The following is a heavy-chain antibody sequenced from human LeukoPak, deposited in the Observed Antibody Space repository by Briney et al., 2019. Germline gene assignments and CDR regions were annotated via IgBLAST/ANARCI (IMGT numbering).Heavy chain of an antibody. CDR2: IKQDGSEK. CDR3: TTDPLHLLLWFGDSPSRVDY. Sequence: GGSLRLSCAASGFTFSSYWMSWVRQAPGKGLEWVANIKQDGSEKYYVDSVKGRFTISRDNAKNSLYLQMNSLRAEDTAVYYCTTDPLHLLLWFGDSPSRVDYWGQGTLVTVSS. D-gene: IGHD3-10*01. J-gene: IGHJ4*02. CDR1: GFTFSSYW. V-gene: IGHV3-7*01.